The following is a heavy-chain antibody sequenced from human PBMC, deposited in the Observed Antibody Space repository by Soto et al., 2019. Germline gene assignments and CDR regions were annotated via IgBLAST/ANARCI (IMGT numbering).Heavy chain of an antibody. CDR1: GGSISSGGYY. D-gene: IGHD3-10*01. CDR3: ARGRLSWFDP. J-gene: IGHJ5*02. V-gene: IGHV4-31*03. CDR2: IYYSGST. Sequence: QVQLQESGPGLVKPSQTLSLTCTVSGGSISSGGYYWSWIRQHPGKGLEWIGYIYYSGSTYYNPSLKSRVTISVDTAKNQFSLKLISGTAAGTAVYYCARGRLSWFDPWGQGTLVTVSS.